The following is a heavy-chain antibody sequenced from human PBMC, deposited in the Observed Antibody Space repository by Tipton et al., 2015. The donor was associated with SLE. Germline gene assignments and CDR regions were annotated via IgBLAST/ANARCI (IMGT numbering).Heavy chain of an antibody. CDR3: ARAPGLDRDYYYYYYMDV. D-gene: IGHD3/OR15-3a*01. CDR2: INHSGGT. V-gene: IGHV4-34*01. Sequence: TLSLTCTVSGASISSDFWSWIRQPPGKGLERIGEINHSGGTNYNPSPKSRVTISVDTSKNQFSLKLSSVTAADTAVYYCARAPGLDRDYYYYYYMDVWGKGTTVTVSS. J-gene: IGHJ6*03. CDR1: GASISSDF.